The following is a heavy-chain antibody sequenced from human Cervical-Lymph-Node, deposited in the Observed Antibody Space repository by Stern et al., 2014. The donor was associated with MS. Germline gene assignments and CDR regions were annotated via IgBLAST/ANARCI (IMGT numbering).Heavy chain of an antibody. CDR1: RFTFRTYG. CDR2: TSYDGGTR. D-gene: IGHD5-18*01. CDR3: AKDRRGGYNYLYGMDV. J-gene: IGHJ6*02. V-gene: IGHV3-30*18. Sequence: VQLVQSGGGVVQPGTSLRLSCTGSRFTFRTYGIHWLRQAPGKGLEWVSVTSYDGGTRQNADSVKGRSAITRDNATHAVCLLLNSLRPEDTGVYHCAKDRRGGYNYLYGMDVWGQGTTVTVS.